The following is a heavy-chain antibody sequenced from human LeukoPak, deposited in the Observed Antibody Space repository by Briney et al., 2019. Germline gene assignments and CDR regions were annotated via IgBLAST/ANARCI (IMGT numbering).Heavy chain of an antibody. CDR2: ISGSGDNT. J-gene: IGHJ4*02. CDR3: AKVATKGNYYDSSGYSLDY. D-gene: IGHD3-22*01. CDR1: GFTFSSYA. Sequence: SGGSLRLSCAASGFTFSSYALSWVRQGPGKGLEWVSHISGSGDNTYYADSVKCLFTISRDNHKNTLYLQMNSLRAEDTAVFYCAKVATKGNYYDSSGYSLDYWGQGTLVTVSS. V-gene: IGHV3-23*01.